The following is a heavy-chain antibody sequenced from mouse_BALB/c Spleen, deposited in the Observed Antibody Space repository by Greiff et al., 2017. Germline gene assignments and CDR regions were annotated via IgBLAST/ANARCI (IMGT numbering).Heavy chain of an antibody. D-gene: IGHD3-2*01. J-gene: IGHJ3*01. CDR2: IWSGGST. V-gene: IGHV2-2*02. CDR3: AREGDSSGFAWFAY. CDR1: GFSLTSYG. Sequence: QVQLQQSGPGLVQPSQSLSITCTVSGFSLTSYGVHWVRQSPGKGLEWLGVIWSGGSTDYNAAFISRLSISKDNSKSQVFFKMNSLQANDTARYYCAREGDSSGFAWFAYWGQGTLVTVAA.